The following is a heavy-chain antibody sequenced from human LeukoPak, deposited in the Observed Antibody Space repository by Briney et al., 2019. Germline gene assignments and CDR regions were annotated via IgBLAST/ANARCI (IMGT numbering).Heavy chain of an antibody. V-gene: IGHV3-30*14. J-gene: IGHJ4*02. D-gene: IGHD3-16*01. CDR1: GFTFSSYA. CDR2: ISYDGSNK. CDR3: ARLGGGATFDY. Sequence: GGSLRLSCAASGFTFSSYAMHWVRQAPGKGLEWVAVISYDGSNKCYADSVKGRFTISRENAKNSLYLQMNSLRAGDTAVYYCARLGGGATFDYWGQGTLVTVSS.